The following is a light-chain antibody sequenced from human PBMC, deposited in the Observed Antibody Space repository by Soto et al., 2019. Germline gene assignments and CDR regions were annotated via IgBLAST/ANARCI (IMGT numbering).Light chain of an antibody. CDR1: QSVSSF. CDR2: DAS. CDR3: QQRSSWT. J-gene: IGKJ1*01. V-gene: IGKV3-11*01. Sequence: ESVLTQSPATLSLSPGERATLSCRASQSVSSFLGWYQQKPGQAPRLLIYDASNRAPGIPARFSGSGSGTDFTLTISSLEPEDFAVYYCQQRSSWTFGQGTKVDIK.